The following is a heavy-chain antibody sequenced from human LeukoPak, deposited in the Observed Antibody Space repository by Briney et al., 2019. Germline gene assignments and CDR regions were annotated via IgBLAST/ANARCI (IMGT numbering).Heavy chain of an antibody. CDR2: IYYSGST. J-gene: IGHJ4*02. V-gene: IGHV4-59*01. D-gene: IGHD4-17*01. Sequence: SETLSLTCTVSGDSINSYYWSWIRQPPGKGLEWIGYIYYSGSTNYNPSLKSRVTISVDTSKNQFSLKLSSVTAADTAVYYCARAPPYGDSDPIDYWGQGTLVTVSS. CDR1: GDSINSYY. CDR3: ARAPPYGDSDPIDY.